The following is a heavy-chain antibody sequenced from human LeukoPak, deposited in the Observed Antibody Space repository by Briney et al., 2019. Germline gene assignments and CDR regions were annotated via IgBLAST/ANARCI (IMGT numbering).Heavy chain of an antibody. D-gene: IGHD1-26*01. J-gene: IGHJ4*02. CDR1: AGSISSYY. Sequence: TSETLSLTCTVSAGSISSYYWSWIPHPAGKGLEWIGRIYTSGSTNYNPSLQGRVTMSVDTCKEQFSLKLSSVSAADTDVYYCAGGGSYGSYWGQGNLVTVSS. CDR2: IYTSGST. V-gene: IGHV4-4*07. CDR3: AGGGSYGSY.